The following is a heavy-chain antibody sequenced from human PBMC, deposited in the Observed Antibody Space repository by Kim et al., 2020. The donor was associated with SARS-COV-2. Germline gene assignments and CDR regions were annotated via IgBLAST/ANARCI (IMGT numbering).Heavy chain of an antibody. CDR1: GGSISSYY. CDR3: ARSIVVDYYGMDV. CDR2: IYYSGST. D-gene: IGHD2-15*01. V-gene: IGHV4-59*13. Sequence: SETLSLTCTVSGGSISSYYWSWIRQPPGKGLEWIGYIYYSGSTNYNPSLKSRVTISVDTSKNQFSLKLSSVTAADTAVYYCARSIVVDYYGMDVWGQGTTVTVSS. J-gene: IGHJ6*02.